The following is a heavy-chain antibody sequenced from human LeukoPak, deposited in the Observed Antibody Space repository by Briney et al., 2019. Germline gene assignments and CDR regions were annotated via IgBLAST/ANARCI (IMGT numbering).Heavy chain of an antibody. J-gene: IGHJ3*02. Sequence: PETLSLTCAVSGGSISSYYWSWIRQPPGKGLEWIGYIYYSGSTNYNPSLKSRVTISVDTSKNQFSLKLSSVTAADTAVYYRARETILVYDAFDIWGQGTMVTVSS. V-gene: IGHV4-59*01. CDR3: ARETILVYDAFDI. CDR2: IYYSGST. D-gene: IGHD2-21*01. CDR1: GGSISSYY.